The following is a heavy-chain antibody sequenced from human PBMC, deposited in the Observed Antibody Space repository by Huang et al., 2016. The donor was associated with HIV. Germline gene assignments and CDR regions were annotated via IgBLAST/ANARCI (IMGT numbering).Heavy chain of an antibody. V-gene: IGHV3-30*04. CDR3: ASAPARALSYFDN. CDR1: GFAFSNNA. D-gene: IGHD3-10*01. CDR2: VSFGGRQT. J-gene: IGHJ4*02. Sequence: QVLLVESGGGVVQPGKSLRLSCTASGFAFSNNARHWVRPAPGNGLEWLAVVSFGGRQTYLAHSVNDRFTISRDNSKSTLFLQMSSLRPDDTAVYYCASAPARALSYFDNWGQGTLVTVSS.